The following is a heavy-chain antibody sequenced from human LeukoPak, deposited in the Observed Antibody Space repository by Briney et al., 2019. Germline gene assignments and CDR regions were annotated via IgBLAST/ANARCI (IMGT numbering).Heavy chain of an antibody. V-gene: IGHV4-59*01. Sequence: PSETRSLTCTVSGGSISSYYWSWIRQPPGKGLEWIGYIYYSGSTNYNPSLKSRVTISVDTSKNQFSLKLSSVTAADTAVYYCARDLPYNWNSHDAFDIWGQGTMVTVSS. D-gene: IGHD1-7*01. CDR3: ARDLPYNWNSHDAFDI. CDR2: IYYSGST. J-gene: IGHJ3*02. CDR1: GGSISSYY.